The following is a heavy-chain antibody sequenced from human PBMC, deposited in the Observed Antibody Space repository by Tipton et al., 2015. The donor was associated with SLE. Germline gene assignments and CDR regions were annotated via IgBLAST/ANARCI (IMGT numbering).Heavy chain of an antibody. CDR3: ARDPGGYCSGGTCSHFDY. J-gene: IGHJ4*02. Sequence: TLSLTCTVSGGSISSYYWSWIRQPPGKGLEWIGYSYYSGSTYYNPSLKSRVTIPVDTSKNQFSLKLISVTAADTAVYYCARDPGGYCSGGTCSHFDYWGQGTLVTVSS. V-gene: IGHV4-59*12. CDR1: GGSISSYY. D-gene: IGHD2-15*01. CDR2: SYYSGST.